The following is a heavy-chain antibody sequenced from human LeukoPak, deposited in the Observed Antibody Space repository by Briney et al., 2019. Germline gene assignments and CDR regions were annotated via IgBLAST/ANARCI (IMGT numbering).Heavy chain of an antibody. CDR1: GGTFSSYA. D-gene: IGHD3-9*01. CDR3: ARVGPTQLLRYFDWLSLAWFDP. J-gene: IGHJ5*02. V-gene: IGHV1-69*01. Sequence: ASVKVSCKASGGTFSSYAISWVRQPPGQGLEWMGGIIPIFGTANYAQKFQGRVTITADESTSTAYMELSSLRSEDTAVYYCARVGPTQLLRYFDWLSLAWFDPWGQGTLVTVSS. CDR2: IIPIFGTA.